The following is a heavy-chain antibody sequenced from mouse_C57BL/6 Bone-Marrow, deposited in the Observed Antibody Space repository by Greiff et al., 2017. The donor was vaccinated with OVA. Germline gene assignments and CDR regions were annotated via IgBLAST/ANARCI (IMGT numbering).Heavy chain of an antibody. V-gene: IGHV5-4*01. CDR2: ICDGGSYT. D-gene: IGHD2-3*01. J-gene: IGHJ3*01. CDR3: ARDYDGYYGFAY. Sequence: LVESGGGLVKPGGSLKLSCAASGFTFSSYAMSWVRQTPEKRPEWVATICDGGSYTYHPDKVKGRFTIFRDNAKNNLYLQMSHLKSEDTAMDYCARDYDGYYGFAYWGQGTLVTVSA. CDR1: GFTFSSYA.